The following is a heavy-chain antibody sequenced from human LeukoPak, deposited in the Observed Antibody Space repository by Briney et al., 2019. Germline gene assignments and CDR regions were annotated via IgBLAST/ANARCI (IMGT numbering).Heavy chain of an antibody. Sequence: SETLSLTCAVYGGSFSGYYWSLIRQPPGKGLEWIGEINHSGSTNYNPSLKSRVTISVDTSKNQFSLKLSSVTAADTAVYYCARGHSGSNWFDPWGQGTLVTVSS. CDR1: GGSFSGYY. J-gene: IGHJ5*02. D-gene: IGHD1-26*01. V-gene: IGHV4-34*01. CDR3: ARGHSGSNWFDP. CDR2: INHSGST.